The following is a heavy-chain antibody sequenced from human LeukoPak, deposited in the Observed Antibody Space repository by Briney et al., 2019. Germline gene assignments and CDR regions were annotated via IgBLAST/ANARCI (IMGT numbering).Heavy chain of an antibody. CDR1: GGSFSGYY. J-gene: IGHJ3*02. V-gene: IGHV4-34*01. CDR2: INHSGGT. CDR3: ARARDAFDI. Sequence: SETLSLTCAVYGGSFSGYYWSWIRQPPGKGLEWIGEINHSGGTNYNPSLKSRVTISVDTSKNQFSLKLSSVTAADTAVYYCARARDAFDIWGQGTMVTVSS.